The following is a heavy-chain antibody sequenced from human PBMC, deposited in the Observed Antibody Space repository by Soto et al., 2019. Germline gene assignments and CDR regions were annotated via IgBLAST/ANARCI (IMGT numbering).Heavy chain of an antibody. J-gene: IGHJ5*02. Sequence: SETLSLTCTVSGGSISSYYWSWIRQPPGKGLEWIGYMYYGGRTNYNPSLKSRVTISVDTSKMQVSLKLSSVTAADTAVYFCARGTPSPLKVSSSHGAWFAPWGQGTLVTVSS. CDR1: GGSISSYY. CDR3: ARGTPSPLKVSSSHGAWFAP. D-gene: IGHD2-2*01. V-gene: IGHV4-59*08. CDR2: MYYGGRT.